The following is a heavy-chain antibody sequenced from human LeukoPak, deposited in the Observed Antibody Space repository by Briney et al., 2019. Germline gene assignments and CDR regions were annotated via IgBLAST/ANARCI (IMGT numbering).Heavy chain of an antibody. J-gene: IGHJ4*02. D-gene: IGHD2-2*01. V-gene: IGHV1-2*02. CDR2: INPNSGGT. Sequence: GASVKVSCKASGYTFTGYYMRWVRQAPGQGLEWMGWINPNSGGTNYAQKFQGRVTMTRDTSISTAYMELSRLRSDDTAVYYCARVPGGWYQLLIYWGQGTLVTVSS. CDR1: GYTFTGYY. CDR3: ARVPGGWYQLLIY.